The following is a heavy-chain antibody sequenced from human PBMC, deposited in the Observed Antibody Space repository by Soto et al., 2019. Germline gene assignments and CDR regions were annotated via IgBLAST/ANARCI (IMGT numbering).Heavy chain of an antibody. J-gene: IGHJ3*02. D-gene: IGHD3-22*01. CDR2: IYYSGST. Sequence: PXETLSLTCTVSGGSXSSSSYYWGWIRQPPGKGLEWIGSIYYSGSTYYNPSLKSRVTISVDTSKNQFSLKLSSVTAADTAVYYCANYYDSSGYYGPHAFDIWGQGTMVTVSS. CDR1: GGSXSSSSYY. CDR3: ANYYDSSGYYGPHAFDI. V-gene: IGHV4-39*01.